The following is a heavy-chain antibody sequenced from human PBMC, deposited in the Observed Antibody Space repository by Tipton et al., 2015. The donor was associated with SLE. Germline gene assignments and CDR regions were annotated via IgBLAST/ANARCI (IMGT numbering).Heavy chain of an antibody. CDR2: IYHSGRS. CDR1: GGSISSSNW. CDR3: ARVGTIFGGGLLFDY. Sequence: TLSLTCAVSGGSISSSNWWSWVRQTPGKGLEWIGEIYHSGRSNYNPSLKSRVTISVDTSKNQFSLKLSSVTAADTAVYYCARVGTIFGGGLLFDYWGQGTLVTVSS. D-gene: IGHD3-3*01. V-gene: IGHV4-4*02. J-gene: IGHJ4*02.